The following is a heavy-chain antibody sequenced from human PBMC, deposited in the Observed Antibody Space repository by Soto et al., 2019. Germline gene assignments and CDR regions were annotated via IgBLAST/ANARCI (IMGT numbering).Heavy chain of an antibody. D-gene: IGHD2-2*01. J-gene: IGHJ3*02. CDR1: GGSFSGYY. CDR2: INHSGST. V-gene: IGHV4-34*01. Sequence: QVQLQQWGAGLLKPSETLSLTCAVYGGSFSGYYWSWIRQPPGKGLEWIGEINHSGSTNYNPSLKSRVTISVDTSKNQFSLKLSSVTAADTAVYYCASTGGCSSTSCYSRWLPGHAFDIWGQGTMVTVSS. CDR3: ASTGGCSSTSCYSRWLPGHAFDI.